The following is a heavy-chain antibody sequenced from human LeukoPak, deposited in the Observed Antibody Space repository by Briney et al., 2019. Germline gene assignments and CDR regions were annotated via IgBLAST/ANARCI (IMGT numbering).Heavy chain of an antibody. CDR1: GGSMSSYY. J-gene: IGHJ4*02. CDR2: IFHTGSA. D-gene: IGHD6-19*01. Sequence: PSETLSLTCTVSGGSMSSYYWSWIRQPPGKGLEYIGSIFHTGSADYNPSLKSRVTLSVDTSKNQFSLKLNSVTAADTAVYYCVREREKQWLFWGQGTLVPVSS. V-gene: IGHV4-59*12. CDR3: VREREKQWLF.